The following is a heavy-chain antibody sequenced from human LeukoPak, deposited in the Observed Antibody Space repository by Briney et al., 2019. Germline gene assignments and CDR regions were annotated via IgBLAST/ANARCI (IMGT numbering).Heavy chain of an antibody. D-gene: IGHD3-10*01. CDR2: IDPTDSYT. CDR3: ARHYGSGSPLDH. CDR1: GSSFTTYW. V-gene: IGHV5-10-1*01. J-gene: IGHJ4*02. Sequence: GEPLKISSQGSGSSFTTYWIGWVRQMPGKGLEWLGRIDPTDSYTNYSPSFQGHVTISADKSISTAYLQWSSLQTSDTAMYYCARHYGSGSPLDHWGQGTLVTVSS.